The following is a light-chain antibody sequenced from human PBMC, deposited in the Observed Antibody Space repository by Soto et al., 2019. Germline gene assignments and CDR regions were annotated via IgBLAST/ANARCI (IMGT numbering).Light chain of an antibody. CDR1: ESVDSNY. J-gene: IGKJ1*01. Sequence: EIGLTQSPGTLSLSPGERATLSCRASESVDSNYLAWYQQKSGQAPRLLISGASSRATGIPDRFSGSGSGTDFTLTISRLEPEDFAVYYCQQYAYSPGTFGQGTKVQIK. V-gene: IGKV3-20*01. CDR3: QQYAYSPGT. CDR2: GAS.